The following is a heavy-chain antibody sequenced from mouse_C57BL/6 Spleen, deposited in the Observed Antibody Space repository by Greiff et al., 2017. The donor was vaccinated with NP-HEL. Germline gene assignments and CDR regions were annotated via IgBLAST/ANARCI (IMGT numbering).Heavy chain of an antibody. CDR3: AREYDPPLENYYAMDY. V-gene: IGHV1-81*01. CDR1: GYTFTSYG. J-gene: IGHJ4*01. D-gene: IGHD2-3*01. CDR2: IYPRSGNT. Sequence: QVQLQQSGAELARPGASVKLSCKASGYTFTSYGISWVKQRTGQGLEWIGEIYPRSGNTYYNEKFKGKATLTADKSSSTAYMELRSLTSEDSAVYFCAREYDPPLENYYAMDYWGQGTSVTVSS.